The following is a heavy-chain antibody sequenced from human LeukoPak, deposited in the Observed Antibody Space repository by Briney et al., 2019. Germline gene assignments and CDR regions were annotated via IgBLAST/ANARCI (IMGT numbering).Heavy chain of an antibody. Sequence: SETLSLTCTVSGGSIISNTYCWGWIRQPPGKGLEWIGSFCYSGSTYSNPSLKSRVTISVDTSKYQFSLKLSSVTAADTAVYYCARGVRDILSGYYTDYYFYYMDVWGKGTTVTVSS. CDR1: GGSIISNTYC. J-gene: IGHJ6*03. CDR3: ARGVRDILSGYYTDYYFYYMDV. D-gene: IGHD3-9*01. V-gene: IGHV4-39*01. CDR2: FCYSGST.